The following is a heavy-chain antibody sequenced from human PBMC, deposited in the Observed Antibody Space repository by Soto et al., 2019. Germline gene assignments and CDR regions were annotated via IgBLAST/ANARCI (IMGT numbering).Heavy chain of an antibody. J-gene: IGHJ4*02. Sequence: QVQLQESGPGLVKPSQTLSLTCTISGGSISSGGYYWSWIRQHPGKGLEWIGYIYYSGSTYYNPSLKSRVTXXVXTYXNQFSLKLRSVTAADTAVYYCARQRDGYNYRYFDYWGQGTLVTVSS. CDR2: IYYSGST. V-gene: IGHV4-31*03. CDR3: ARQRDGYNYRYFDY. D-gene: IGHD5-12*01. CDR1: GGSISSGGYY.